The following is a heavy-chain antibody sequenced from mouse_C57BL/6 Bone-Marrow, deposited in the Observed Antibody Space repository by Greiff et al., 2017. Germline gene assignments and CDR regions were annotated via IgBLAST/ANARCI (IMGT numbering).Heavy chain of an antibody. CDR1: GYTFTSYG. CDR2: IYIGNGYT. J-gene: IGHJ4*01. V-gene: IGHV1-58*01. Sequence: EVQLQQSGAELVRPGSSVKMSCKTSGYTFTSYGINWVKQRPGQGLEWIGYIYIGNGYTEYNEKFKGKATLTSDTSSSTAYMQLSSLTSEDSAIYCCARRDRLYSNYLYYYAMDYWGQGTSVTVSS. D-gene: IGHD2-5*01. CDR3: ARRDRLYSNYLYYYAMDY.